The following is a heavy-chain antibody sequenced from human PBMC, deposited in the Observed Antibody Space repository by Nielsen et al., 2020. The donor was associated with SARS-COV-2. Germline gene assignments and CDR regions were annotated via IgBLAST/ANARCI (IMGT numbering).Heavy chain of an antibody. V-gene: IGHV4-59*08. D-gene: IGHD6-13*01. Sequence: TLSLTCTVSGGSISSYYWSWIRQPPGKGLEWIGYIYYSGSTNYNPSLKSRVTISVDTSKNQFSLKLSSVTAADTAVYYCARHGSSSWDLGYYYGMDVWGQGTTVTVSS. CDR3: ARHGSSSWDLGYYYGMDV. CDR1: GGSISSYY. CDR2: IYYSGST. J-gene: IGHJ6*02.